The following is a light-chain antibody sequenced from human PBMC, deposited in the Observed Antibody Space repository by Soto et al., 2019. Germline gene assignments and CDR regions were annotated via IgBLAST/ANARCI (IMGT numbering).Light chain of an antibody. CDR3: AAWDDSLNGYV. Sequence: QSALTHPPSASGTPGQRVTISRSGGSSNIGTNAVNWYQQLPGTAPKLLIYNNNQRPSGVPDRFSGSKSGTSASLAISGLQSEDEADYYCAAWDDSLNGYVFGTGTKVTVL. CDR2: NNN. J-gene: IGLJ1*01. V-gene: IGLV1-44*01. CDR1: SSNIGTNA.